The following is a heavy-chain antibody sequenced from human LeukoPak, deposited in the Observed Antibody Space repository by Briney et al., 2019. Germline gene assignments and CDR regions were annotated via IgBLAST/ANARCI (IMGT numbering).Heavy chain of an antibody. CDR1: GFTFSSYA. D-gene: IGHD3-3*01. J-gene: IGHJ3*02. Sequence: GGSLRLSCAASGFTFSSYAMSWVRQAPGKGLEWVLAISGSGGSTYYADSVKGRFTISRDNSKNTVYLQMNSLRAEDTAVYYCAKDYSITIFGVGEDVFDIWGQGTMVTVSS. CDR2: ISGSGGST. CDR3: AKDYSITIFGVGEDVFDI. V-gene: IGHV3-23*01.